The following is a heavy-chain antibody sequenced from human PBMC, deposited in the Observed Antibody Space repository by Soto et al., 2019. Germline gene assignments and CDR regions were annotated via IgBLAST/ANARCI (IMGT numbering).Heavy chain of an antibody. D-gene: IGHD4-17*01. V-gene: IGHV3-15*01. CDR3: ARSYGDPNWFDP. J-gene: IGHJ5*02. CDR2: IKSKSDGGTT. CDR1: GFSFSSAW. Sequence: GGSLRLSCAASGFSFSSAWMSWVRQTPEKGLEWVGRIKSKSDGGTTDYAAPVKGRFTISRDDSENTLYLQMNSLKTEDTAVYYCARSYGDPNWFDPWGQGTLVTVSS.